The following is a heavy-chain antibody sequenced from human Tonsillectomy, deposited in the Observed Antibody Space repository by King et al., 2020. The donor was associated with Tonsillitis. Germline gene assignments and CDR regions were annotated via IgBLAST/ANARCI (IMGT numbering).Heavy chain of an antibody. CDR2: IYYSGST. V-gene: IGHV4-31*03. Sequence: LQLQESGPGLVRPSQTLSLTCTVSGGSISSGGYYWSWIRQHPGKGLEWIGYIYYSGSTYYNPSLKCRVTISVDPSKNQFSLKLGSVTAAETAVYYCARVGTMDTAMNYYYYYMDVWGKGATVTVSS. CDR3: ARVGTMDTAMNYYYYYMDV. CDR1: GGSISSGGYY. D-gene: IGHD5-18*01. J-gene: IGHJ6*03.